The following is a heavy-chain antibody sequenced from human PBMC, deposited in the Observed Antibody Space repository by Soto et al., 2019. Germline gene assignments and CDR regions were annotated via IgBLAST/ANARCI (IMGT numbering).Heavy chain of an antibody. CDR2: IQHDVGT. CDR3: ARMPYSYYAMDV. J-gene: IGHJ6*02. D-gene: IGHD2-2*01. V-gene: IGHV4-4*02. Sequence: QVQLQESGPGLVEPAGTLSLTCAVSGGPIRRYNWWSGVRQPPGKGLEWIGEIQHDVGTNYNTSLQSRVTVSVDNAKNHLSLNLNSVTAADAAIYYCARMPYSYYAMDVWGQGTTVTVSS. CDR1: GGPIRRYNW.